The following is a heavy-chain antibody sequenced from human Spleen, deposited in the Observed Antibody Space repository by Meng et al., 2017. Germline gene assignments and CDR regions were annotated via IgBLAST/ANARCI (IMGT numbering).Heavy chain of an antibody. J-gene: IGHJ4*02. CDR3: ARGPTTMAHDFDY. D-gene: IGHD4-11*01. CDR2: INHSGNT. V-gene: IGHV4-34*01. CDR1: GGSFSYFN. Sequence: QVQLQAWGGGLLKPSATLSLSCVASGGSFSYFNWSWLRQPPGKGLEWIGAINHSGNTIYNPSLESRATISVDTSQNTLSLKLSSVTAADSAVYYCARGPTTMAHDFDYWGQGTLVTVSS.